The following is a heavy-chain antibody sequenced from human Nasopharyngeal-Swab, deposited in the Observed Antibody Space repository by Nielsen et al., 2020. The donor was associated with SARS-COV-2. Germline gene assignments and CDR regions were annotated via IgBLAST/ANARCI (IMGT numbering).Heavy chain of an antibody. CDR1: GFTFSSYA. J-gene: IGHJ3*02. CDR3: AKDILPGRYDRTYDAFDI. Sequence: GESLKISCAASGFTFSSYAMSWVRQAPGKGLEWVSAISGSGGSTHYADSVKGRFTISRDNSKNTLYLQMNSLRAEDTAVYYCAKDILPGRYDRTYDAFDIWGQGTMVTVSS. V-gene: IGHV3-23*01. D-gene: IGHD3-22*01. CDR2: ISGSGGST.